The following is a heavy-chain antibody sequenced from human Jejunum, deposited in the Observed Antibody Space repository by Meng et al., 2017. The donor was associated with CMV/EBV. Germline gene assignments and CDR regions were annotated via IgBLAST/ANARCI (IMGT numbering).Heavy chain of an antibody. Sequence: SCAASGFTFSSYWMHWVRQAPGKGLLWVSRISTDGNSATYADSVKGRFTISRDNAKNTLYLQISNLRAEDTAVYYCAAGFNRADYWGQGTRVTVSS. CDR1: GFTFSSYW. J-gene: IGHJ4*02. V-gene: IGHV3-74*01. D-gene: IGHD1-14*01. CDR3: AAGFNRADY. CDR2: ISTDGNSA.